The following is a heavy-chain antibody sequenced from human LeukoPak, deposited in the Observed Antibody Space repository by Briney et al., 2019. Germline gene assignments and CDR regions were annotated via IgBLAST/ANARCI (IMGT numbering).Heavy chain of an antibody. CDR1: GFTLSNYG. J-gene: IGHJ4*02. CDR2: IRYDSSNK. Sequence: PGGSLRLSCVASGFTLSNYGMHWVRQAPGKGPEWVSFIRYDSSNKYYVDSVTGRFTISRDNSKNTVYLEMNSLRAEDTAVYYCAKGGLGIIAFPFDYWGQGTLVTVSS. CDR3: AKGGLGIIAFPFDY. V-gene: IGHV3-30*02. D-gene: IGHD3-10*01.